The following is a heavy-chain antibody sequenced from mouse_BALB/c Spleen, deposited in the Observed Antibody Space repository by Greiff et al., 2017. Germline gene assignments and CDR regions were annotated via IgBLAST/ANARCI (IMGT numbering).Heavy chain of an antibody. V-gene: IGHV1-80*01. Sequence: VKLVESGAELVRPGSSVKISCKASGYAFSSYWMNWVKQRPGQGLEWIGQIYPGDGDTNYNGKFKGKATLTADKSSSTAYMQLSSLTSEDSAVYFCARDGYYRYDSYAMDYWGQGTSVTVSS. CDR2: IYPGDGDT. J-gene: IGHJ4*01. CDR3: ARDGYYRYDSYAMDY. CDR1: GYAFSSYW. D-gene: IGHD2-14*01.